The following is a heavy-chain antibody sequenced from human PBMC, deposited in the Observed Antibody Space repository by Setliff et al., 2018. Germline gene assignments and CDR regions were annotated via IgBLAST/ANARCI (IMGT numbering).Heavy chain of an antibody. CDR2: FSYSGNP. D-gene: IGHD3-10*01. V-gene: IGHV4-39*07. J-gene: IGHJ4*02. Sequence: SETLSLTCTVSGGSINSMSYFWGWIRQTPGKGLEWIGSFSYSGNPHYHPSLRSRVTISGDTSKKQFSLKMNSVTAADTAVYFCARHLLVQGTYHFDYWGQGSPVTVSS. CDR1: GGSINSMSYF. CDR3: ARHLLVQGTYHFDY.